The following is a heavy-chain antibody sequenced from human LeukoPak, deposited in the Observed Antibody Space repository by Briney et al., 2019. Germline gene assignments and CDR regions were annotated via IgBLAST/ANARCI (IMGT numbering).Heavy chain of an antibody. CDR2: FSGGGVIT. V-gene: IGHV3-23*01. CDR1: GFTFTGNA. Sequence: GGSLRLSCAAPGFTFTGNAMSWVRQAPGKGLEWVSAFSGGGVITYSADSVKGRFTISRDNSKNTLYLQMNSLRAEDTAVYYCAKDNTEDIVVVPAAIELLWFGELAYWGQGTLVTVSS. CDR3: AKDNTEDIVVVPAAIELLWFGELAY. J-gene: IGHJ4*02. D-gene: IGHD2-2*01.